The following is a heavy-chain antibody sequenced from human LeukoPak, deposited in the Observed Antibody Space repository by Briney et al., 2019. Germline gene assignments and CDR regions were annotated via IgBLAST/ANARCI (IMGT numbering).Heavy chain of an antibody. D-gene: IGHD2-15*01. V-gene: IGHV4-59*08. J-gene: IGHJ5*02. CDR3: ARQGPGRPNWFDP. Sequence: SETLSLTCTVSGGSISSYYWSWIRQPPGKGLEWIGYIYYSGSTNYNPSLKSRVTISVDTSKNQFSLRLSSVTAADTAVYYCARQGPGRPNWFDPWGQGTLVTVSS. CDR2: IYYSGST. CDR1: GGSISSYY.